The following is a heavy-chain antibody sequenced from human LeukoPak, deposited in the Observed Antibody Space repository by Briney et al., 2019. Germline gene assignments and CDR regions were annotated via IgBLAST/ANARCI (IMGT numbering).Heavy chain of an antibody. J-gene: IGHJ4*02. V-gene: IGHV1-2*06. Sequence: ASVKVSCKASGYTFTGYYIHWVRQAPGQGLEWMGRINPNSGGTNYAQKFQGRVTVTRDTSISTAYMELNRLRSDDTAVYYCAREADSNSWYPTFDYWGQGTLVTVSS. D-gene: IGHD6-13*01. CDR3: AREADSNSWYPTFDY. CDR2: INPNSGGT. CDR1: GYTFTGYY.